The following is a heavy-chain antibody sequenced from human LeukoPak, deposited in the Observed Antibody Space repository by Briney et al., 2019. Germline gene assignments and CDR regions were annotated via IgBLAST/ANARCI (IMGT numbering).Heavy chain of an antibody. J-gene: IGHJ4*02. D-gene: IGHD1-26*01. CDR2: IYYSGST. CDR3: ASIVGGAFDY. CDR1: GGSTSSSSYY. Sequence: SETLSLTCTVSGGSTSSSSYYWAWIRQPPGRGLEWIGSIYYSGSTYYNPSLKSRVTISVDTSKNQFSLKLSSVTAADTAVYYCASIVGGAFDYWGQGTLVTVSS. V-gene: IGHV4-39*07.